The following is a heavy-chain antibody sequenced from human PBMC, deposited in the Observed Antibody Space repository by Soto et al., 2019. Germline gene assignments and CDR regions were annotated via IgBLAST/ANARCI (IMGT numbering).Heavy chain of an antibody. CDR3: ARGDYYDTSGPFLDVFDI. CDR1: GFAFSSYW. J-gene: IGHJ3*02. Sequence: PGGSLRLSCAGSGFAFSSYWMSWVRQAPGNGLEWVANINPDGSQKWYVDSVKGRFTISRDNAKNSLYLQMNSLRVDDTAVYYCARGDYYDTSGPFLDVFDIWGHGTMVTVSS. CDR2: INPDGSQK. V-gene: IGHV3-7*04. D-gene: IGHD3-22*01.